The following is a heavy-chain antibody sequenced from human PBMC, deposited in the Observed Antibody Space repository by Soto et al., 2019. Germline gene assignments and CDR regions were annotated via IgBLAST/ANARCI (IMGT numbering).Heavy chain of an antibody. CDR2: IYYSGST. Sequence: KTSETLSLTCTVSGGSISSSSYYWGWIRQPPGKGLEWIGSIYYSGSTYYNPSLKSRVTISVDTSKNQFSLKLSSVTAADTAVYYCARHRGNEGSSWYLALTYNWFDPWGQGTLVTVSS. CDR3: ARHRGNEGSSWYLALTYNWFDP. CDR1: GGSISSSSYY. V-gene: IGHV4-39*01. J-gene: IGHJ5*02. D-gene: IGHD6-13*01.